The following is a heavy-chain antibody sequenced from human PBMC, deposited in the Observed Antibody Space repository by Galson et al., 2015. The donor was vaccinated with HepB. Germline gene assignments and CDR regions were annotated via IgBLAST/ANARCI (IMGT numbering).Heavy chain of an antibody. CDR1: GFTFSSYA. CDR3: ASVGSSSPFDP. J-gene: IGHJ5*02. D-gene: IGHD6-13*01. CDR2: IPYDGSNK. Sequence: SLRLSCAASGFTFSSYAMHWVRQAPGKGLEWVAVIPYDGSNKYYADSVKGRFTISRDNSKNTLYLQMNSLRAEDTAVYYCASVGSSSPFDPWGQGTLVTVSS. V-gene: IGHV3-30-3*01.